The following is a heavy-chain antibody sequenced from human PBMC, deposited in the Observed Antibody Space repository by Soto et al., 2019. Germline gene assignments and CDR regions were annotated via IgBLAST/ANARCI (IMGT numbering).Heavy chain of an antibody. Sequence: QVHLVQSGAEVKKPGASVKVSCKGSGYAFTTYGITWVRQAPGQGLERMGWISAHNGNTNYAQKLQGRVTVTGDTSTSTPYMELRGLRSGDTAVYYCARGRYGDYWGQGALVTVSS. CDR3: ARGRYGDY. J-gene: IGHJ4*02. CDR2: ISAHNGNT. CDR1: GYAFTTYG. V-gene: IGHV1-18*01. D-gene: IGHD1-1*01.